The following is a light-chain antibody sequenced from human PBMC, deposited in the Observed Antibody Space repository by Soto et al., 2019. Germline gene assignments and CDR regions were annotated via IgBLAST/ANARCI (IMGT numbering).Light chain of an antibody. CDR1: SSDVGGYNF. CDR2: EVS. Sequence: QLVLTQPASVSGSPGQSITISCTGTSSDVGGYNFVSWYQQHPGKAPQLMIYEVSNRPSGVSDRFSGSKSGNTASLTISGLQAEDEADYYCSSYTTSSTRVFGGGTKVTVL. CDR3: SSYTTSSTRV. J-gene: IGLJ2*01. V-gene: IGLV2-14*01.